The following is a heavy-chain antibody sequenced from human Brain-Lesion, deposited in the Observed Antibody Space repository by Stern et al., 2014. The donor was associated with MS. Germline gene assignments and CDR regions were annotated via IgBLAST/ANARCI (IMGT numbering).Heavy chain of an antibody. CDR3: AKDRQYLTYFFDH. J-gene: IGHJ5*02. Sequence: VQLVQSGGGVVQPGRPLRISCVASGLTFGSCAMHWVRQAPGKGLEWVAGVSYDGSNKYYSDSVKGRFTISRDNSQNTLYMQMSSLRPEDTAVYYCAKDRQYLTYFFDHWGHGSLVTVSS. CDR1: GLTFGSCA. V-gene: IGHV3-30*18. CDR2: VSYDGSNK. D-gene: IGHD2/OR15-2a*01.